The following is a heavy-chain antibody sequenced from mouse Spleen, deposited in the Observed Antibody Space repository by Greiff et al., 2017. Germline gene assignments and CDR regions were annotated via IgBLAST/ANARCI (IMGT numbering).Heavy chain of an antibody. Sequence: VQRVESGPGLVAPSQSLSITCTISGFSLTSYGVHWVRQPPGKGLEWLGVIWAGGSANYNSALMSRLSISKDNSKSQVFLKMNSLQTDDTAMYYCASSTPLYAMDYWGQGTSVTVSS. CDR3: ASSTPLYAMDY. CDR1: GFSLTSYG. J-gene: IGHJ4*01. CDR2: IWAGGSA. V-gene: IGHV2-9*02.